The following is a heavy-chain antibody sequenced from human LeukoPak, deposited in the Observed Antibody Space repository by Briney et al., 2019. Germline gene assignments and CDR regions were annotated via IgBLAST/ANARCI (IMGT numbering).Heavy chain of an antibody. Sequence: GGSLRLSCAASGFTFSSDWMNWVRQAPGKGLEWVANIKQDGSEKYYVDSVKGRFTISRDNAKNSLYLQMNSLRAEDAAVYYCARRNRAAAGTRSAYYYYYMDVWGKGTTVTVSS. J-gene: IGHJ6*03. CDR3: ARRNRAAAGTRSAYYYYYMDV. CDR2: IKQDGSEK. CDR1: GFTFSSDW. D-gene: IGHD6-13*01. V-gene: IGHV3-7*01.